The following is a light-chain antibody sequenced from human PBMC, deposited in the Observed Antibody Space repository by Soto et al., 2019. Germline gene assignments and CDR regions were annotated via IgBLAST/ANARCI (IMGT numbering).Light chain of an antibody. Sequence: QSLLTQPASVSVSPGQSITISFTGTSSDVGGFNDVSWYQQHPGKAPKLMIYDVTNRPSGVSYRFSGSKSGNTASLTISRLQAEDEADYYCNSYTSRSTYVFGTGTKVTVL. CDR2: DVT. V-gene: IGLV2-14*03. CDR1: SSDVGGFND. J-gene: IGLJ1*01. CDR3: NSYTSRSTYV.